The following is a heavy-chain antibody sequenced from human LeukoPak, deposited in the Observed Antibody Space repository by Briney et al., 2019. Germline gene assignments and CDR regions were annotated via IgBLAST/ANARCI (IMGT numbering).Heavy chain of an antibody. CDR2: MYLSGTT. CDR1: GDSINSLDL. J-gene: IGHJ4*02. Sequence: SETLSLTCTVSGDSINSLDLWSWVRQPPGKGLEWIGEMYLSGTTHSNPSAKSRVTISIDKSKNQFFLNLSSVTAADTAVYYCAGLVGRYSSGLYYYYFDYWGQGTLVTVSS. CDR3: AGLVGRYSSGLYYYYFDY. D-gene: IGHD3-22*01. V-gene: IGHV4-4*02.